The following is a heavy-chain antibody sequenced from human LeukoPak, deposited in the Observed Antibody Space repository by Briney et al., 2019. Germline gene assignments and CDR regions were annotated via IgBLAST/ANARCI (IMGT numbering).Heavy chain of an antibody. CDR2: INPNSGGT. CDR3: ARGIGSGPRSRNPGGMDV. CDR1: GGTFSSYA. V-gene: IGHV1-2*02. D-gene: IGHD2-15*01. J-gene: IGHJ6*02. Sequence: VASVKVSCKASGGTFSSYAISWVRQAPGQGLEWMGWINPNSGGTNYAQKFQGRVTMTRDTSISTAYMELSRLRSDDTAVYYCARGIGSGPRSRNPGGMDVWGQGTTVTVSS.